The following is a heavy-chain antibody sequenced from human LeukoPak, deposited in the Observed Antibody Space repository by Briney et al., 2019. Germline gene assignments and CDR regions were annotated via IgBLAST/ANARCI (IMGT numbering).Heavy chain of an antibody. J-gene: IGHJ3*02. D-gene: IGHD6-19*01. CDR2: ISWNSGTI. CDR1: GFTFDAYA. CDR3: AVDLYSSVWYGAFDM. Sequence: GGSLRLSCAASGFTFDAYAMHWVRQAPGKGLEWVSGISWNSGTIGYADSVKGRFAISRDNAKNSLYLQMNSLRAEDTALYFCAVDLYSSVWYGAFDMWGQGTMVTVST. V-gene: IGHV3-9*01.